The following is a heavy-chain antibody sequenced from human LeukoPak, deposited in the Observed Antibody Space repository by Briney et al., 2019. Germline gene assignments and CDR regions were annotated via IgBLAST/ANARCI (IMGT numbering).Heavy chain of an antibody. V-gene: IGHV4-59*08. CDR3: ARLNDSDSSGYYWGFEY. CDR2: IYYSGST. CDR1: GGSISSYY. Sequence: SETLSLTCTVSGGSISSYYWSWIRQPPGKGLECIGYIYYSGSTNYNPSLKSRVTISVDTSKNQFSLKLSSVTAADTAVYYCARLNDSDSSGYYWGFEYWGQGTLVTVSS. D-gene: IGHD3-22*01. J-gene: IGHJ4*02.